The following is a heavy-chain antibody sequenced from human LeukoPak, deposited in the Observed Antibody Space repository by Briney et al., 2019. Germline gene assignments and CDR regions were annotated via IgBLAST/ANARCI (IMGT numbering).Heavy chain of an antibody. CDR1: GFPFSSYW. D-gene: IGHD4-11*01. V-gene: IGHV3-23*01. Sequence: PGGSLRLSCAASGFPFSSYWMHWVRQAPGKGLEWVSAISGSGGSTYYADSVKGRFTISRDNSKNTLYLQMNSLRAEDTAVYYCAGFAVTKYYYMDVWGKGTTVTVSS. CDR2: ISGSGGST. CDR3: AGFAVTKYYYMDV. J-gene: IGHJ6*03.